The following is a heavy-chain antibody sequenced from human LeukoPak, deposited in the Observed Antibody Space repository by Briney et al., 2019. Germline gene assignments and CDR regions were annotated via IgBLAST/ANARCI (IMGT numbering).Heavy chain of an antibody. CDR3: ARSAAGDYGDYPLDY. J-gene: IGHJ4*02. Sequence: SVKVSCKASGGTLSSYAISWVRQAPGQGLEWMGGIIPIFGTANYAQKFQGRVTITADKSTSTAYMELSSLRSEDTAVYYCARSAAGDYGDYPLDYWGQGTLVTVSS. CDR1: GGTLSSYA. D-gene: IGHD4-17*01. V-gene: IGHV1-69*06. CDR2: IIPIFGTA.